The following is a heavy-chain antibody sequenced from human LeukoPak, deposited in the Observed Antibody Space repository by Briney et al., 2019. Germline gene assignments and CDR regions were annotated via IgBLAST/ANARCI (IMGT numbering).Heavy chain of an antibody. CDR3: ARVGYCIKGVCYNYDY. Sequence: APVKFSCNTSGYTLTVNYPHSVRRAPGQAPEWMGWINPNTGVIRYAKKFTDRVTMTRDTYIRIAYMEMSWLTFDDTAVYYCARVGYCIKGVCYNYDYWGQGTPVTVSS. CDR1: GYTLTVNY. V-gene: IGHV1-2*02. CDR2: INPNTGVI. J-gene: IGHJ4*02. D-gene: IGHD2-8*01.